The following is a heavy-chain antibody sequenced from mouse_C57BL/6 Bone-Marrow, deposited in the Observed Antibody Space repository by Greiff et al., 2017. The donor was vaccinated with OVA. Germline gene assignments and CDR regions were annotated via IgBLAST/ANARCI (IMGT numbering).Heavy chain of an antibody. V-gene: IGHV5-12*01. CDR1: GFTFSDFY. Sequence: DVKLVESGGGLVQHGGSLKLSCAASGFTFSDFYMYWIRQTPEKRLEWVAYISNGGGSTYYPDTVKGRFTISRDNAKNTLYLQMSRLKSEDTAMYYCARLDAMDYWGQGTSVTVSS. CDR3: ARLDAMDY. J-gene: IGHJ4*01. CDR2: ISNGGGST.